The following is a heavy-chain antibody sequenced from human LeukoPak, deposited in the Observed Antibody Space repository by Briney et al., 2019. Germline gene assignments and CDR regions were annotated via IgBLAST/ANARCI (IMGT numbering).Heavy chain of an antibody. D-gene: IGHD6-19*01. J-gene: IGHJ4*02. CDR2: ISSSSSYI. V-gene: IGHV3-21*01. Sequence: PGGSLRLSCAASGFTFSSYSMNWVRQAPGKGLEWVSSISSSSSYIYYADSVKGRFTISRDNAKNSLYLQMNSLRAEDTAVYYCARDLRPAGYSSGWGQETLVTVSS. CDR3: ARDLRPAGYSSG. CDR1: GFTFSSYS.